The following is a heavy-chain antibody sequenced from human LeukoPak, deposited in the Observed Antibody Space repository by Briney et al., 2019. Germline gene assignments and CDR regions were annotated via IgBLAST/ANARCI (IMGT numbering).Heavy chain of an antibody. CDR1: GFTFSSYA. D-gene: IGHD2-15*01. CDR3: AKEMFDVVVVAAYFDY. Sequence: GGSLRLSCAASGFTFSSYAMSWVRQAPGKGREWVSAIIGSGGSTYYADSVKGRFTISRDNSKNTLYLQMNSLRAEDTAVYYCAKEMFDVVVVAAYFDYWGQGTLVTVSS. V-gene: IGHV3-23*01. J-gene: IGHJ4*02. CDR2: IIGSGGST.